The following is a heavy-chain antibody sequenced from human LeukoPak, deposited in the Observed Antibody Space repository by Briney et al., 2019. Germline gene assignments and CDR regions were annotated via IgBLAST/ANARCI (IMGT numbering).Heavy chain of an antibody. J-gene: IGHJ3*02. CDR2: ISWNSGSI. Sequence: GGSLRLSCAASGFTFDEFGMHWVRQAPGKGLEWVSGISWNSGSIGYADSVKGRFTISRDNAKNSLYLQMNSLRAEDTALYYCAKDIGYCSGGSCYPHAFDIWGQGTMVTVSS. CDR1: GFTFDEFG. V-gene: IGHV3-9*01. D-gene: IGHD2-15*01. CDR3: AKDIGYCSGGSCYPHAFDI.